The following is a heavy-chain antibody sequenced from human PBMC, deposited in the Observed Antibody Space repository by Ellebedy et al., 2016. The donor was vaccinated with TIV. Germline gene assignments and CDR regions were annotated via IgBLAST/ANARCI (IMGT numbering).Heavy chain of an antibody. CDR1: GFTFSSYA. Sequence: PGGSLRLSCAASGFTFSSYAMTWVRQAPGKGLEWVSVISAGGTRTIYADSVKGRFTISRDNSKNMLYLQMNSLRGDDTAVYYCAKGSDYDSSGHLTSLDYWGQGTLVTVSS. CDR2: ISAGGTRT. CDR3: AKGSDYDSSGHLTSLDY. D-gene: IGHD3-22*01. V-gene: IGHV3-23*01. J-gene: IGHJ4*02.